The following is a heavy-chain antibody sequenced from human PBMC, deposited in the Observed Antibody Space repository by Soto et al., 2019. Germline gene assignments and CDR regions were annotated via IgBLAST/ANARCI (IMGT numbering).Heavy chain of an antibody. J-gene: IGHJ4*01. CDR2: IKSKTDGGTT. CDR3: TTDSYFTLNIVRFDY. CDR1: GFTFSNSW. D-gene: IGHD5-12*01. Sequence: PGGSLRLSCAASGFTFSNSWMNWVLQAPGKGLEWVGRIKSKTDGGTTDYAAPVKGRFTISRDDSKNTLYLQMNSLKTEDTAVYYCTTDSYFTLNIVRFDYWGLGTLVTVSS. V-gene: IGHV3-15*07.